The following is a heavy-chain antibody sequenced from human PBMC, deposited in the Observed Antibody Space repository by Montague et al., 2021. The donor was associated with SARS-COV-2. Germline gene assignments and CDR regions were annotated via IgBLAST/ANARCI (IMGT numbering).Heavy chain of an antibody. CDR1: GDSISGSSYN. CDR3: TRHVHMTWPEPSPGSDY. Sequence: SETLSLTCTVSGDSISGSSYNWGWIRQPPGEGLEWIGSVHYSGRPYYNPSLKSRVTIYVDTSKNQLSLKLSSVTAADTAVYYCTRHVHMTWPEPSPGSDYWGQGTLVTVSS. D-gene: IGHD1-1*01. V-gene: IGHV4-39*01. J-gene: IGHJ4*02. CDR2: VHYSGRP.